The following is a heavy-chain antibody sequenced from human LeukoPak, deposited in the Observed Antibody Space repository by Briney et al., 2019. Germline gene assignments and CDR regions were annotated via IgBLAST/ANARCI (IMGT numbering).Heavy chain of an antibody. Sequence: GGSLRLSCAASGFPFSSYAMPWARQAPGKGLEWVAVISYDGSNKYYADSVKGRFTISRDNSKNTLYLQMNSLRAEDTAGYYCASDSGSYYGHDYWGQGTLVTVSS. CDR3: ASDSGSYYGHDY. V-gene: IGHV3-30*04. D-gene: IGHD1-26*01. CDR2: ISYDGSNK. J-gene: IGHJ4*02. CDR1: GFPFSSYA.